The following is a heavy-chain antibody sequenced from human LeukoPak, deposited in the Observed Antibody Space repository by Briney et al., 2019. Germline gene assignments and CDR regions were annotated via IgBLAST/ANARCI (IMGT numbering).Heavy chain of an antibody. V-gene: IGHV4-59*01. CDR1: GGSISSYY. CDR2: IYYSGST. J-gene: IGHJ4*02. CDR3: AREAVAGTTHFDY. D-gene: IGHD6-19*01. Sequence: SETLSLTCTVSGGSISSYYWSWIRQPPWKGLEWIGYIYYSGSTNYNPSLKSRVTISVDTSKNQFSLKLSSVTAADTAVYYCAREAVAGTTHFDYWGQGTLVTVSS.